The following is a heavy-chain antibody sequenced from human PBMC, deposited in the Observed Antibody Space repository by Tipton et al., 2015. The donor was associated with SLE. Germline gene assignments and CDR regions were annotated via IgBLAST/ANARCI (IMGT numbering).Heavy chain of an antibody. Sequence: TLSLTCTVSGGSISSYYWSWIRQPPGKGLEWIGEINHSGSTNYNPSLKSRVTILVDTSKNQFSLKLSSVTAADTAVYYCARERWYSSSWYLDYWGQGTLVTVST. J-gene: IGHJ4*02. V-gene: IGHV4-34*01. CDR2: INHSGST. D-gene: IGHD6-13*01. CDR3: ARERWYSSSWYLDY. CDR1: GGSISSYY.